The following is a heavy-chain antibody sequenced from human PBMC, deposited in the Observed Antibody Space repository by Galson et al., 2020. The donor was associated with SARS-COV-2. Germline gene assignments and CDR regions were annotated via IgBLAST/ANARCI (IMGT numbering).Heavy chain of an antibody. J-gene: IGHJ6*02. V-gene: IGHV4-59*01. D-gene: IGHD3-16*01. Sequence: ETSETLSLTCTVSGGSISSYYWSWIRQPPGKGLEWIGYIYYSGSTNYNPSLKSRVTISVDTSKNQFSLKLSSVTAADTAVYYCSRARGYGGGLGVWYYYDGMVVWGQGTTVTVSS. CDR2: IYYSGST. CDR3: SRARGYGGGLGVWYYYDGMVV. CDR1: GGSISSYY.